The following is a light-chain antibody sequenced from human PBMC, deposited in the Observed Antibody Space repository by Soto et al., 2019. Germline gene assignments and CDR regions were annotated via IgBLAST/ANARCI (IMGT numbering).Light chain of an antibody. CDR3: CSYAGSYTWV. V-gene: IGLV2-11*01. J-gene: IGLJ3*02. CDR2: DVS. Sequence: QSALTQPRSVSGSPGQSVTISCTGTSSDVGGYNYVSWYQQHPGKAPKLMIYDVSKRPSGVPDRFSGYKSGNTASLTISGLQAEDEADYYCCSYAGSYTWVFGGGTPLTVL. CDR1: SSDVGGYNY.